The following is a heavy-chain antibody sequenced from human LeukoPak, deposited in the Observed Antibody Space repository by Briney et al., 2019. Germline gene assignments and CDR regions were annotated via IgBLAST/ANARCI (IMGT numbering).Heavy chain of an antibody. Sequence: RAGGSLRLSCAASGFTFNSYWMHWVRQAPGEGLVWVSRINSDGSGTSDADFVKGRFTISRDNSKNTLYLQMNSLRAEDTAMYYCARDRLTNDAFDIWGQGTMVTVSS. D-gene: IGHD2-8*01. CDR2: INSDGSGT. V-gene: IGHV3-74*01. J-gene: IGHJ3*02. CDR1: GFTFNSYW. CDR3: ARDRLTNDAFDI.